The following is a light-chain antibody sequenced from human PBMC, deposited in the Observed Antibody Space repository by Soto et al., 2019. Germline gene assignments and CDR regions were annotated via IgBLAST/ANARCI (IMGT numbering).Light chain of an antibody. V-gene: IGKV1-5*03. J-gene: IGKJ1*01. CDR1: QTINTW. CDR3: QQYNRRWT. Sequence: DIQMTQSPSPLSASVGDRVTITCRASQTINTWLAWYQQKPGKAPKVLMYKASTLESGVPSRFSGSGSGTEFTLTISSLQPDDSATYYCQQYNRRWTFGQGTKVEVK. CDR2: KAS.